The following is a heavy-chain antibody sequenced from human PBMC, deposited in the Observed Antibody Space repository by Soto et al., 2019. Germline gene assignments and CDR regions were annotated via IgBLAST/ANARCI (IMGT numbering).Heavy chain of an antibody. V-gene: IGHV4-31*03. CDR2: IYYSGST. J-gene: IGHJ3*02. CDR1: GGSISSGGYY. Sequence: PSETLSLTCTVSGGSISSGGYYWSWIRQHPGKGLEWIGYIYYSGSTYYNPSLKSRVTISVDTSKNQFSLKLSSVTAADPAVYYCARDYYDSSGYRGAFDIWGQGTMVTVSS. CDR3: ARDYYDSSGYRGAFDI. D-gene: IGHD3-22*01.